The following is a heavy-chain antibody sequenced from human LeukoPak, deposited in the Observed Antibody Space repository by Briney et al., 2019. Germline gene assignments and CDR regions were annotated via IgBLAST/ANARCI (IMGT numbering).Heavy chain of an antibody. CDR1: GFTFDDYA. V-gene: IGHV3-9*01. D-gene: IGHD6-19*01. CDR2: ISWNSGSI. CDR3: AKYLGVAGTGYYGMDV. J-gene: IGHJ6*02. Sequence: GRSLRLSCAASGFTFDDYAMHWVRQAPGKGLEWVSGISWNSGSIGYADSVKGRFTISRDNTKTSLYLQMNSLRAEDTALYYCAKYLGVAGTGYYGMDVWGQGTTVTVSS.